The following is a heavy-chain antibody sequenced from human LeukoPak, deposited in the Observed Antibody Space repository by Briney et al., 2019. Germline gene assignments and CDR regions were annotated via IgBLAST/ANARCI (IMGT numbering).Heavy chain of an antibody. CDR3: AKGQWLARDDAFDI. CDR2: ITSSGDTI. J-gene: IGHJ3*02. CDR1: VFPFSRYS. D-gene: IGHD6-19*01. V-gene: IGHV3-48*01. Sequence: GGSLRLSCTTSVFPFSRYSMNWVRQAPGKGLEWVSYITSSGDTIYYADSVKGRFTISRDNSKNTLYLQMNSLRAEDTAVYYCAKGQWLARDDAFDIWGQGTMVTVSS.